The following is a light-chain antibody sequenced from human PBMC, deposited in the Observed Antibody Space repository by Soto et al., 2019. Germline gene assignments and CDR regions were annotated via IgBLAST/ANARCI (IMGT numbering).Light chain of an antibody. J-gene: IGLJ2*01. V-gene: IGLV2-14*01. CDR1: SCDIGGYNY. CDR3: NSFASSNSFL. Sequence: QSVLTKPASVPGSLGQSITNSCTGTSCDIGGYNYVSWYQQHPGKAPKHIIYEVSYRPSGVANRFSASKSANTASLTISGLQSEDEADYYCNSFASSNSFLFVGGTQLTVL. CDR2: EVS.